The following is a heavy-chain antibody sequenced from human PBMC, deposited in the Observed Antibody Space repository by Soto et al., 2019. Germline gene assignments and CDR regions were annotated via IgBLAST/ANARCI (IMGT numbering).Heavy chain of an antibody. CDR1: GFTFTSSA. CDR2: IIVGSGNT. V-gene: IGHV1-58*01. Sequence: GASVKVSCKASGFTFTSSAVQWVRQARGQRLEWIGWIIVGSGNTNYAQKFQESVTITRDMSTSTAYMELSSLRSEDTAVYYCAAGYSSTLLDYWGQGTLVTVSS. D-gene: IGHD6-13*01. J-gene: IGHJ4*02. CDR3: AAGYSSTLLDY.